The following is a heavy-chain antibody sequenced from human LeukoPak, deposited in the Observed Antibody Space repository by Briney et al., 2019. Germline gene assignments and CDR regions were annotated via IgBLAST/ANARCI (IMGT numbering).Heavy chain of an antibody. CDR3: ARDRGSSSWYYFDR. Sequence: SGGSLRLSCAASGFTFSNYGLNWVRQAPGKGLEWVSYISNSGSTIDYADSVKGRFTISRDNAKNSLYLQMNSLRDEDTAVYYCARDRGSSSWYYFDRWGQGTLVTVSS. CDR2: ISNSGSTI. J-gene: IGHJ4*02. V-gene: IGHV3-48*02. D-gene: IGHD6-13*01. CDR1: GFTFSNYG.